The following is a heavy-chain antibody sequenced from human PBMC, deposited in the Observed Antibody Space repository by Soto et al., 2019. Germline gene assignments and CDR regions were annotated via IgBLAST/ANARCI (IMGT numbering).Heavy chain of an antibody. D-gene: IGHD3-3*01. Sequence: ASVKVSCKASGYTFTSYYMHWVRQAPGQRLEWMGWINAGNGNTKYSQKFQGRVTITRDTSASTAYMELSSLRSEDTAVYYCARDLKYYDFWSGPGYFDLWGRGTLVTVSS. CDR3: ARDLKYYDFWSGPGYFDL. CDR2: INAGNGNT. CDR1: GYTFTSYY. V-gene: IGHV1-3*01. J-gene: IGHJ2*01.